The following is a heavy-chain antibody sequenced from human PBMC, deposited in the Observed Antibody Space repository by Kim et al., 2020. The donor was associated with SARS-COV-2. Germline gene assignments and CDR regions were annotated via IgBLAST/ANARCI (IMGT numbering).Heavy chain of an antibody. CDR3: ARSGELFAYFDY. D-gene: IGHD3-10*01. Sequence: SETLSLTCTVSGGSISSYYWSWIRQPPGKGLEWIGYIYYSGSTNYNPSLKSRVTISVDTSKNQFSLKLSSVTAADTAVYYCARSGELFAYFDYWGQGTLVTVSS. V-gene: IGHV4-59*13. CDR1: GGSISSYY. J-gene: IGHJ4*02. CDR2: IYYSGST.